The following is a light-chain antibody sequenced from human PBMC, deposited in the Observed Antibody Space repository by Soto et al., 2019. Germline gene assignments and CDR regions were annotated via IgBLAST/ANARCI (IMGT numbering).Light chain of an antibody. V-gene: IGKV1-39*01. CDR2: AAS. Sequence: DIQMTQSPSSLSASVGDRVTITCRASQSINTYLNWYQRKPGKAPKLLIYAASSLESGVPPRFSGSGSGTDFTLTISSLQPEDYATYYCQQSYTMSFAFGPGTKVDIK. CDR3: QQSYTMSFA. CDR1: QSINTY. J-gene: IGKJ3*01.